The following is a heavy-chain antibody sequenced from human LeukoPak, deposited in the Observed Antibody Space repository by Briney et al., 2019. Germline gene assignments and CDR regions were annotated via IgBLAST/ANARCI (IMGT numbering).Heavy chain of an antibody. V-gene: IGHV4-59*01. CDR2: IYYTGTA. CDR1: SGSISGYF. CDR3: ARSSYSNYDWFDP. Sequence: PSETLSLTCTVSSGSISGYFWSWIRQPPGEGLQFIGYIYYTGTASYNPSLNSRVTMSVDTSKNQFSLKVSSVTAADTAVYYCARSSYSNYDWFDPWGQGTLVTVSS. J-gene: IGHJ5*02. D-gene: IGHD4-11*01.